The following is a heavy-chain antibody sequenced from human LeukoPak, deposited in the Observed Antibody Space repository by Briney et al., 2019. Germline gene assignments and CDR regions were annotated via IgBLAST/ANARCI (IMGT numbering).Heavy chain of an antibody. D-gene: IGHD1-1*01. CDR2: ISSIYNYK. J-gene: IGHJ4*02. V-gene: IGHV3-21*06. CDR1: GFTFSSFS. CDR3: ASWDWKTDY. Sequence: PGGSLRLSCAASGFTFSSFSMNWVRQAPGKGLEWVSSISSIYNYKFYADPVKGRFTISRDNAKNSLYLQMNSLRAEDTAVYCCASWDWKTDYWGQGTLVTVSS.